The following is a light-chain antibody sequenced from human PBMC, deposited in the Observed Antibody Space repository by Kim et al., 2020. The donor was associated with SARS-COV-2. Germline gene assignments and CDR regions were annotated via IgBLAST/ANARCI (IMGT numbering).Light chain of an antibody. J-gene: IGLJ2*01. CDR2: QDN. V-gene: IGLV3-1*01. Sequence: SYELTQPPSVSVSPGQTASITCSGDNLGDRYTCWYQQRPGQSPIQVIYQDNKRPSGVPVRFAGSNSGNTATLTISGTQSMDEADYYCQAWDNYTMIFGGG. CDR3: QAWDNYTMI. CDR1: NLGDRY.